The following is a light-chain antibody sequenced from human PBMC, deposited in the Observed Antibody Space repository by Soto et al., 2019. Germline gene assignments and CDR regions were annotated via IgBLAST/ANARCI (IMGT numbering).Light chain of an antibody. CDR2: SNN. Sequence: QSVLTQPPSAPGTPGQSVLLSCSGSRSHIGSNTVNWYQQLPGTAPKLLIYSNNQRPSGVPDRFSGSKSGTSASLAISGLQSEDEADYYCAAWDDSLNGRYVFGTGTKVTVL. CDR1: RSHIGSNT. V-gene: IGLV1-44*01. J-gene: IGLJ1*01. CDR3: AAWDDSLNGRYV.